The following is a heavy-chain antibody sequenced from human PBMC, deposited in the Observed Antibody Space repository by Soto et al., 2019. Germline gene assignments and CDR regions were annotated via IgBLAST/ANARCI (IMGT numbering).Heavy chain of an antibody. CDR1: GASISGSY. J-gene: IGHJ3*01. V-gene: IGHV4-59*08. Sequence: PSETLSLTCTVSGASISGSYWSWIRQTPGKGLEWIGYLSYSGTTHYNPSLRGRVSISRDTSDLQFSLRLISVTTADTAIYFCARHRAFGINSVSPFDVWGQGRLVTVS. CDR2: LSYSGTT. CDR3: ARHRAFGINSVSPFDV. D-gene: IGHD1-20*01.